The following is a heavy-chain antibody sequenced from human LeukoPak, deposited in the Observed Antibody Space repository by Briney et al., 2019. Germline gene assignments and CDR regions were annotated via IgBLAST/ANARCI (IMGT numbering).Heavy chain of an antibody. D-gene: IGHD2-15*01. V-gene: IGHV3-30*18. Sequence: PGRSLRLSCAASGFTFSSYGMHWVRQAPGKGLEWVAVISYDGSTKHYPDSVKGRFTISRDNSKNTLYLQMNSLRAEDTAVYYCAKDRYCSGGSCYYDAFDIWGQGTIVTVSS. CDR2: ISYDGSTK. J-gene: IGHJ3*02. CDR1: GFTFSSYG. CDR3: AKDRYCSGGSCYYDAFDI.